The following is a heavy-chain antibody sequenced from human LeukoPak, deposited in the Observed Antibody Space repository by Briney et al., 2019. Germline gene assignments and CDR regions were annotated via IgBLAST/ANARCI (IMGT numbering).Heavy chain of an antibody. CDR3: ARDPSLRVTLDY. Sequence: PGGSLRLSCAASGFTVSSNYMSWVRQAPGKGLEWVSVIYSGGSTYYADSVKGRFTISRDNSKNTPYLQMNSLRAEDTAVYYCARDPSLRVTLDYWGQGTLVTVSS. V-gene: IGHV3-66*01. CDR2: IYSGGST. CDR1: GFTVSSNY. J-gene: IGHJ4*02. D-gene: IGHD5/OR15-5a*01.